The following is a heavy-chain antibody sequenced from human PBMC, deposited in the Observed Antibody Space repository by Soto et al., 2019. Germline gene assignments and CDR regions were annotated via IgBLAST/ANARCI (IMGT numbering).Heavy chain of an antibody. CDR3: ARHATYYDILSGYYFDY. Sequence: GESLQISCKGSGYSFTSYWIACVRQMPGKGLEWIAIINPGDSETKYSPSFQGQVTISADKSINTAFLQWGSLKASDTAMYYRARHATYYDILSGYYFDYWGQGTQVTAPQ. J-gene: IGHJ4*02. D-gene: IGHD3-9*01. CDR1: GYSFTSYW. CDR2: INPGDSET. V-gene: IGHV5-51*01.